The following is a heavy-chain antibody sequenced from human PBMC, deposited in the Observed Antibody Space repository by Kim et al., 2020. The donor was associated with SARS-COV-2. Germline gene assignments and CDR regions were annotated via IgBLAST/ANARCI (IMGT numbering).Heavy chain of an antibody. Sequence: SETLSLTCTVSGGSISSSSYYWGWIRQPPGKGLEWIGSIYYSGSTYYNPSLKSRVTISVDTSKNQFSLKLSSVTAADTAVYYCARQSVMRMTLDAFDIWGQGTMVTVSS. D-gene: IGHD2-15*01. J-gene: IGHJ3*02. CDR3: ARQSVMRMTLDAFDI. CDR2: IYYSGST. CDR1: GGSISSSSYY. V-gene: IGHV4-39*01.